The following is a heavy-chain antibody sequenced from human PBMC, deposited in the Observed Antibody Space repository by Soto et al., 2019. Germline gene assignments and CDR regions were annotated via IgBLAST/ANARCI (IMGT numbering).Heavy chain of an antibody. V-gene: IGHV3-48*03. CDR2: ISSSGSTI. Sequence: EVQLVESGGGLVQPGGSLRLSCAASGFTFSSYEMNWVRQAPGKGLEWVSYISSSGSTIYYADSVKGRFTISRDNAKNSLYLQMNSLRAEDTAVYYCARGVTWRYDFWTGFQGWFDPWGQGTLVTVSS. D-gene: IGHD3-3*01. J-gene: IGHJ5*02. CDR3: ARGVTWRYDFWTGFQGWFDP. CDR1: GFTFSSYE.